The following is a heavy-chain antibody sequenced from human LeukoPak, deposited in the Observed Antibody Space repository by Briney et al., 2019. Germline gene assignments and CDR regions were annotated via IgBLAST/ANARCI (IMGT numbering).Heavy chain of an antibody. CDR3: TRSPSLDGSYWGFDS. CDR1: GFAFSTYW. CDR2: LSPDGSSS. D-gene: IGHD1-26*01. V-gene: IGHV3-74*01. J-gene: IGHJ4*02. Sequence: QPGGSLRLSCAASGFAFSTYWMHWVRQAPGKGLVWVSRLSPDGSSSVSADSVKGRFTVSRDNAKNTLYLQMNSLRTDDTAVYYCTRSPSLDGSYWGFDSWGQGTLVTVSS.